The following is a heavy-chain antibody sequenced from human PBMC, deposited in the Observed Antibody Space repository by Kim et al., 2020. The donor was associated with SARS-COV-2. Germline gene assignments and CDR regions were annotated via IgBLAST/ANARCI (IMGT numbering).Heavy chain of an antibody. Sequence: GGSLRLSCAASGFTFSSYAMSWVRQAPGKGLAWVSAISGSGGSTYYADSVKGRFTISRDNSENTLYLQMNSLRAEDTAVYYCAKDKSATSRFDYWGQGTLVTVSS. J-gene: IGHJ4*02. CDR1: GFTFSSYA. CDR3: AKDKSATSRFDY. V-gene: IGHV3-23*01. D-gene: IGHD2-15*01. CDR2: ISGSGGST.